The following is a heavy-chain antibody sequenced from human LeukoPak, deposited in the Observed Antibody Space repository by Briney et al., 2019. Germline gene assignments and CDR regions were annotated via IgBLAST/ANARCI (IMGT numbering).Heavy chain of an antibody. V-gene: IGHV3-74*01. CDR1: GFAFSSYW. J-gene: IGHJ2*01. CDR3: ARELRDYWYFDL. Sequence: PGGSLRLSCSASGFAFSSYWMHWVRQVPGKGLGWVSRINIDGSIITCADSVKGRFTISRDNAKDTLYVQMNSLRAEDTAAYYCARELRDYWYFDLWGRGTLVTVSS. D-gene: IGHD2-8*01. CDR2: INIDGSII.